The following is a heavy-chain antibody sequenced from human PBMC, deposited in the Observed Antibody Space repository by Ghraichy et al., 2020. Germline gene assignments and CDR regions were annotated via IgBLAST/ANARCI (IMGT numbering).Heavy chain of an antibody. CDR3: TRLGYYDSSGPDY. D-gene: IGHD3-22*01. CDR2: IRTKANSYAT. J-gene: IGHJ4*02. V-gene: IGHV3-73*01. Sequence: LSLTCAVSGFTFRRSFMHWTRQASGKGMEWVGRIRTKANSYATVYAPSVKGRFTISRDDSKNTAYLQMNSLKTEDTAVYYCTRLGYYDSSGPDYWGQGTLFTVSS. CDR1: GFTFRRSF.